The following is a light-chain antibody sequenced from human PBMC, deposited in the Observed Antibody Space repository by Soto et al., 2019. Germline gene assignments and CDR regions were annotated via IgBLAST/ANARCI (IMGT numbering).Light chain of an antibody. CDR2: AAS. CDR1: QSISSF. J-gene: IGKJ1*01. Sequence: DIPMTQSPSSLSASVGDRVTITCRASQSISSFLTWYQQKAGKAPKLLIYAASSLQSGVPSRFSGSGSGTDFTLIISSLQPEDFASYYCQQSFSTPPTFVQGTKVEIK. CDR3: QQSFSTPPT. V-gene: IGKV1-39*01.